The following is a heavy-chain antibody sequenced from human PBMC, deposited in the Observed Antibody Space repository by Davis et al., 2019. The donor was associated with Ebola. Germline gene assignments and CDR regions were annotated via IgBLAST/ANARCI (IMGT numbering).Heavy chain of an antibody. J-gene: IGHJ3*02. D-gene: IGHD6-13*01. CDR3: ARVVAAGGLDAFDI. Sequence: ASVKVSCKASGYTFTGYYMHWVRQAPGQGLEWMGWINPNSGGTNYAQKFQGWVPMTRDTSISTAYMELSRLRSDDTAVYYCARVVAAGGLDAFDIWGQGTMVTVSS. V-gene: IGHV1-2*04. CDR1: GYTFTGYY. CDR2: INPNSGGT.